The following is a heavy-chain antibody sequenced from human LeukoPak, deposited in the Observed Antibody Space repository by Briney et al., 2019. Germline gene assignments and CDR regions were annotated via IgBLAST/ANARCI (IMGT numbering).Heavy chain of an antibody. CDR1: GFTFSSNW. V-gene: IGHV3-7*03. CDR2: IKQDGSEK. D-gene: IGHD3-10*01. Sequence: GGSLRPSCAASGFTFSSNWLSWFRQAPGKGLEWVANIKQDGSEKYYVDSVKGRFTISRDNAKNSLYLQMNSLRAEDTAVYYCARDMYYGSGSYKYWGQGTLVTVSS. CDR3: ARDMYYGSGSYKY. J-gene: IGHJ4*02.